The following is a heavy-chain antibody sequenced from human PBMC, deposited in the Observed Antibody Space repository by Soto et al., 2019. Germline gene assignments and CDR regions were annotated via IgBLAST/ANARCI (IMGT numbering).Heavy chain of an antibody. CDR3: ARDPLSRYSYGYGWFDP. V-gene: IGHV1-69*01. Sequence: QVQLVQSGAEVKKPGSSVKVSCKASGGTFSSYAISWVRQAPGQGLEWMGGIIPIFGTANYAQKFQGRVTITADESTSTAYMELSSLRSEDTAVYYCARDPLSRYSYGYGWFDPWGQGTLVIVSS. CDR1: GGTFSSYA. J-gene: IGHJ5*02. D-gene: IGHD5-18*01. CDR2: IIPIFGTA.